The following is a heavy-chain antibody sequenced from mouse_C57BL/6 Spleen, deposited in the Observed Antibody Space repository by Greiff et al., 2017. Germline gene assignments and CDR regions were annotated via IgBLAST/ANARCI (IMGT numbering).Heavy chain of an antibody. CDR2: IDPSASYT. Sequence: QVQLQQPGAELVRPGTSVKLSCKASGYTFTSYWMHWVKQRPGQGLEWIGVIDPSASYTNYNQKFKGKATLTVDTSSSTAYMQLSSLTSEDSAVYYCARAPVTGTLAYWGQGTLVTVSA. V-gene: IGHV1-59*01. CDR1: GYTFTSYW. CDR3: ARAPVTGTLAY. D-gene: IGHD4-1*01. J-gene: IGHJ3*01.